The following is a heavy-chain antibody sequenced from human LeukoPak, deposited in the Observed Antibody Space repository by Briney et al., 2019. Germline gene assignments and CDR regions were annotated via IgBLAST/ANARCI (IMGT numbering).Heavy chain of an antibody. CDR3: GRDSPPDY. CDR2: ITWDGGNT. Sequence: GGSLRLSCAASGFSFDDYAMHWVRQAPGKGLEWVSLITWDGGNTYYADSVKGRFTISRDNSKNSLYLQMNSLRAEDTAVYYCGRDSPPDYWGQGTLVTVSS. CDR1: GFSFDDYA. V-gene: IGHV3-43D*03. J-gene: IGHJ4*02.